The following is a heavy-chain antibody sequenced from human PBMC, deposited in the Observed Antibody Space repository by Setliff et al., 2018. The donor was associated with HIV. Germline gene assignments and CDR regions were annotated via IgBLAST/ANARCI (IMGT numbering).Heavy chain of an antibody. Sequence: SETLSLTCAVYGGSFSGYYWSWIRQPPGKGLEWIGEINHSGNTNYNPSLKSRVTISVDTSKNQFSLKLSSVTAADTAVHYCARGLVVVALYYYMDVWGKGTTVTVSS. D-gene: IGHD2-15*01. V-gene: IGHV4-34*01. CDR2: INHSGNT. CDR3: ARGLVVVALYYYMDV. CDR1: GGSFSGYY. J-gene: IGHJ6*03.